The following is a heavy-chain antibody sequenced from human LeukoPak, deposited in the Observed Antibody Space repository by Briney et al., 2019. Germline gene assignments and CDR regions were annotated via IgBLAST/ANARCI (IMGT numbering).Heavy chain of an antibody. CDR1: GFTPSSYA. CDR2: ISGSGGST. V-gene: IGHV3-23*01. CDR3: AKVRGYCSSNSCYDYYFDY. D-gene: IGHD2-2*01. Sequence: PGGSLRLSCAASGFTPSSYAMSWVRQAPGKGLEWVSAISGSGGSTYYADSVKGRFTISRDNSKNTLYLQMNSLRAEDTAVYYCAKVRGYCSSNSCYDYYFDYWGQGTLVTVSS. J-gene: IGHJ4*02.